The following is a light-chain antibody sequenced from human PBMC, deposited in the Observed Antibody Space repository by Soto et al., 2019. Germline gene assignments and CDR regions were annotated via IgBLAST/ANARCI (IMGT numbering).Light chain of an antibody. CDR3: QQLNTFPPFFT. J-gene: IGKJ3*01. CDR1: QGIRSD. CDR2: GAS. V-gene: IGKV1-9*01. Sequence: IHLTHSPSFLSASLSYRFTMTFRSSQGIRSDLAWYQQRPGKAPELLIYGASTLRPGGASRFSGSGSGTEFTLTISSLQPEDFATYFCQQLNTFPPFFTFGPGTKVDIK.